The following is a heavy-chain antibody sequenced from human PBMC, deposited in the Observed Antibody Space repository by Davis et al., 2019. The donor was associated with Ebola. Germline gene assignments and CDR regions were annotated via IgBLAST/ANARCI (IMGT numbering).Heavy chain of an antibody. V-gene: IGHV3-73*01. Sequence: GGSLRLSCAASGFTFSGSAMHWVRQASGKGLEWVGRIRSKANSYATAYAASVKGRFTISRDDSKNTAYLQMNSLRAEDTAVYYCARKGGVYWGQGTLVTVSS. D-gene: IGHD2-8*02. J-gene: IGHJ4*02. CDR3: ARKGGVY. CDR1: GFTFSGSA. CDR2: IRSKANSYAT.